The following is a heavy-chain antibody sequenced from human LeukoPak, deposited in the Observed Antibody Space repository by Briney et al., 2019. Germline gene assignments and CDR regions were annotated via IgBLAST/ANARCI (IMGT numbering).Heavy chain of an antibody. CDR2: IRRTGGST. V-gene: IGHV3-23*01. D-gene: IGHD3-22*01. J-gene: IGHJ4*02. CDR1: GFTFSSYA. Sequence: GGSLRLSCAASGFTFSSYAMSWVRPAPGKGLEWVSAIRRTGGSTYYADSVKGRFTISRDNSKNTLYLQMNSLRAEDTAVYYCANTDYYDTSALDYWGQGTLVTVSS. CDR3: ANTDYYDTSALDY.